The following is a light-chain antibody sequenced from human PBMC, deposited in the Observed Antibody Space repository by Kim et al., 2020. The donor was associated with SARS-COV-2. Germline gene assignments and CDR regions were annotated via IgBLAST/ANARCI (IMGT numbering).Light chain of an antibody. CDR3: QQSYTTPIT. CDR2: AAS. CDR1: RTISTY. V-gene: IGKV1-39*01. Sequence: ASVGDRVTITCRASRTISTYLNWYHQKPEKAPNLLINAASSLQSGVPSRFSGSGSGTEFTLTISSLEPEDSGTYYCQQSYTTPITFGQGTRLEIK. J-gene: IGKJ5*01.